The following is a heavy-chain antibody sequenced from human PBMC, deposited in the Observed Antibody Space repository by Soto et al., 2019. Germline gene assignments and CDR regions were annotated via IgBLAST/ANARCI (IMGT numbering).Heavy chain of an antibody. Sequence: EVQLVESGGGLVQPGGSLRLSCAASGFTFSSYSMNWVRQAPGKGLEWVSYISSSSSTIYYADSVKGRFTISRDNAKNSLYLQMNSLRDEDTAVYYCARDGFLTYYYDSSGYRRDAFDIWGQGTMVTVSS. CDR2: ISSSSSTI. V-gene: IGHV3-48*02. J-gene: IGHJ3*02. CDR1: GFTFSSYS. CDR3: ARDGFLTYYYDSSGYRRDAFDI. D-gene: IGHD3-22*01.